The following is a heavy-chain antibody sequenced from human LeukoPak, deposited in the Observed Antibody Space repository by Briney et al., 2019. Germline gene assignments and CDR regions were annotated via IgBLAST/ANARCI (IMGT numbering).Heavy chain of an antibody. J-gene: IGHJ4*02. CDR2: IYYSGST. Sequence: WVRQPPGKGLEWIGYIYYSGSTYYDPSLRSRFTISIDTSKSQFSLKVSSVTAADTAVYYCARASNLLSGFDYWGQGTLVTVSS. V-gene: IGHV4-30-4*08. CDR3: ARASNLLSGFDY. D-gene: IGHD3-10*01.